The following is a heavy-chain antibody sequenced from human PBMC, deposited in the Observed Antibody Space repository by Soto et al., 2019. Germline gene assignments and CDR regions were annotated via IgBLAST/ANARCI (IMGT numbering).Heavy chain of an antibody. CDR2: ISYDGSNK. D-gene: IGHD2-2*01. Sequence: QAQLVESGGGMVQPGRSLRLSGVASGVTFNRYAMHWVRQAPGKGLEWVAVISYDGSNKYYADSVKGRFTISRDNSNNTLYLQMNTLKAEDSAVYYCARDHQYQLPSDVWGQGTTVTVS. CDR1: GVTFNRYA. J-gene: IGHJ6*02. CDR3: ARDHQYQLPSDV. V-gene: IGHV3-30*04.